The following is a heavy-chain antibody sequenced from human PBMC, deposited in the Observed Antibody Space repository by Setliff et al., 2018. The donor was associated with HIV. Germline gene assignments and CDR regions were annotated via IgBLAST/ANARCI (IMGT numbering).Heavy chain of an antibody. CDR3: AREGANTPYFDY. Sequence: SCAASGFTFSNYPISWVRQAPGKRLEWVSAVSGSGTNTYYADFVNGRFSISRDNSKNTLYLQMNSLRAEDTALYYCAREGANTPYFDYWGQGTVVTVSS. V-gene: IGHV3-23*01. CDR2: VSGSGTNT. D-gene: IGHD2-15*01. CDR1: GFTFSNYP. J-gene: IGHJ4*02.